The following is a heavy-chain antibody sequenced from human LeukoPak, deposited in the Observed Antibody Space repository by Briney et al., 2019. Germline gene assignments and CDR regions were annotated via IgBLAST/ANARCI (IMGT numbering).Heavy chain of an antibody. V-gene: IGHV1-69*13. D-gene: IGHD3-3*01. Sequence: SVTVSCKASGGTFSSYAISWVRQAPGQGLEWMGGIIPIFGTANYAQKFQGRVTITADESTSTAYMGLSSLRSEDTAVYYCASLPRGFTTAEYFQHWGQGTLVTVSS. J-gene: IGHJ1*01. CDR3: ASLPRGFTTAEYFQH. CDR1: GGTFSSYA. CDR2: IIPIFGTA.